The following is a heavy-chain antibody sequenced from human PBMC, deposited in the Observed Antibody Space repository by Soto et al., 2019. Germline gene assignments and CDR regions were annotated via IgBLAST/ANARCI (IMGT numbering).Heavy chain of an antibody. J-gene: IGHJ5*02. D-gene: IGHD2-15*01. CDR3: ARGIATGPLDP. CDR1: GYTFTRYT. CDR2: INPDNRNT. Sequence: AASVKVSCKASGYTFTRYTMNWVRQAPGQMLEWMGWINPDNRNTKSSQKFQDRVIITRATSASTAYMDLSSLRSEDTAVYYCARGIATGPLDPWGQGTLVTVSS. V-gene: IGHV1-3*01.